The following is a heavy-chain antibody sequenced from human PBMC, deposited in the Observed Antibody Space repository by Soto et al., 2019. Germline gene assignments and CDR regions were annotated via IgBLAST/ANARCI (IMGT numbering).Heavy chain of an antibody. CDR1: GGTFSSYS. CDR2: VIPILNMA. V-gene: IGHV1-69*02. CDR3: ARGGAVVVPGAVDRHNWFDP. J-gene: IGHJ5*02. D-gene: IGHD2-2*01. Sequence: QVQLVQSGAEVKKPGSSVKVSCEASGGTFSSYSFSWVRQAPGQGLEWMGRVIPILNMANYAQRFQGRVTITADKSTSTVYMEMRSLRSDDTAVYYCARGGAVVVPGAVDRHNWFDPWGQGTLLTVSS.